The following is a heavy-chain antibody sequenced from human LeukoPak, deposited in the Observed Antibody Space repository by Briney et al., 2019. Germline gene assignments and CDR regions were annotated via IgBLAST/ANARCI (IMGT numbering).Heavy chain of an antibody. J-gene: IGHJ4*02. CDR2: IYYSGST. CDR3: ARDRSGHYYFDY. Sequence: SETLSLTCTVSGGSISSYYWSWIRQPPGKGLEWIGYIYYSGSTNYNPSLKSRVTISVDTSKNQFSLKLSSVTAADTAVYYCARDRSGHYYFDYWGQGTLVTVSS. D-gene: IGHD3-10*01. V-gene: IGHV4-59*01. CDR1: GGSISSYY.